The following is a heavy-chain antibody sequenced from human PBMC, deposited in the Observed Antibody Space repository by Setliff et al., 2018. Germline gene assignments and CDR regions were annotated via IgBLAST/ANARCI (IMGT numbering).Heavy chain of an antibody. CDR1: GFTFNTFW. CDR2: INPGGSEE. CDR3: ASATGY. V-gene: IGHV3-7*01. J-gene: IGHJ4*02. Sequence: GGSLRLSCAASGFTFNTFWMTWVRQAPGKGLEWVANINPGGSEEYYLDSMKGRFTISRDNAKTSLYLLMNSLRADDTAVYFCASATGYWGQGILVTVSS.